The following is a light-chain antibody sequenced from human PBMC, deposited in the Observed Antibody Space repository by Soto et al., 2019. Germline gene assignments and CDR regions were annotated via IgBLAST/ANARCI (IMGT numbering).Light chain of an antibody. CDR2: WAS. V-gene: IGKV4-1*01. Sequence: DIVMTQSPDSLAVSLGERATINCKSSQSVLYSFNNNNYLAWYQQKPGQPPKLLIYWASTRESGVPDRFSGSGSGRDFTLTISSLQAEDVAVYYCQQYYSIPFTFGPGTKVEIK. CDR1: QSVLYSFNNNNY. CDR3: QQYYSIPFT. J-gene: IGKJ3*01.